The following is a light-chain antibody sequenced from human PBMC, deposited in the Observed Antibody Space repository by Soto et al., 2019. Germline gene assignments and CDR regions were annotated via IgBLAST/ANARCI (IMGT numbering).Light chain of an antibody. CDR3: QQYGSSPRT. CDR1: QSVSNN. CDR2: GAS. V-gene: IGKV3-20*01. Sequence: EIVMTQSPATLSVSPGERVTLSCRASQSVSNNLAWFRQKPGRAPRLLIYGASSRATGIPDRFSGSGSGTDFTLTISRLEPEDFAVYYCQQYGSSPRTFGQGTKVDIK. J-gene: IGKJ1*01.